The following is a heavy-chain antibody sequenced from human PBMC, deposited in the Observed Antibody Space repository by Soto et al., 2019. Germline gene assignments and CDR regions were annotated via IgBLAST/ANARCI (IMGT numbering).Heavy chain of an antibody. CDR1: GFTFSSYA. V-gene: IGHV3-23*01. CDR3: AKAIEGPAAMRVDPYYYYGMDV. D-gene: IGHD2-2*01. Sequence: EVQLLESGGGLVQPGGSLRLSCAASGFTFSSYAMSWVRQAPGKGLEWVSAISGSGGSTYYADSAKGRFTISRDNSKNTLYLQMNSLRAEDTAVYYCAKAIEGPAAMRVDPYYYYGMDVWGQGTTVTVSS. CDR2: ISGSGGST. J-gene: IGHJ6*02.